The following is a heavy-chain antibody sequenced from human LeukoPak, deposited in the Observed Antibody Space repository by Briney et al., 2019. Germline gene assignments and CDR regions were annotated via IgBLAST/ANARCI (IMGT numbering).Heavy chain of an antibody. J-gene: IGHJ4*02. V-gene: IGHV3-30*04. CDR1: GFTFGSYA. Sequence: GRSLRLSCAASGFTFGSYAMHWVRQAPGKGLEWVAVISYDGSNKYYADSVKGRFTISRDNSKNTLYLQMNSLRVEDTGVYYCASWGGGALDNWGQGTLVTVSS. D-gene: IGHD3-16*01. CDR3: ASWGGGALDN. CDR2: ISYDGSNK.